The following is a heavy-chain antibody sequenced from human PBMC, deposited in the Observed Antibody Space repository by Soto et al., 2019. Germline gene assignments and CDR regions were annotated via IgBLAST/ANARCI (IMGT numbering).Heavy chain of an antibody. CDR1: GFTFSSYG. CDR2: ISYDGSNK. CDR3: AKDYYYGSGSTLDV. J-gene: IGHJ6*02. V-gene: IGHV3-30*18. D-gene: IGHD3-10*01. Sequence: QVQLVESGGGVVQPGRSLRLSCAASGFTFSSYGMHWVRQAPGKGLEWVAVISYDGSNKYYADSVKGRFTISRDNSKNTLYLQMNSLRAEDTAVYYCAKDYYYGSGSTLDVWGQGTTVTVSS.